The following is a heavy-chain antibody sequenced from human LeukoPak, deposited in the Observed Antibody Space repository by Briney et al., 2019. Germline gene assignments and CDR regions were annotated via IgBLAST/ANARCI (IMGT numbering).Heavy chain of an antibody. CDR2: INPSGGST. J-gene: IGHJ4*02. D-gene: IGHD3-22*01. CDR1: GYTFTGYY. V-gene: IGHV1-46*01. CDR3: ARVGSVVVD. Sequence: GASVKSSCKAPGYTFTGYYMHWVRQAPGQGLEWMRIINPSGGSTSYAQKFQGRVTMTRDTSTSTVYMELSSLRSEDTAVYYCARVGSVVVDWGQGTLVTVSS.